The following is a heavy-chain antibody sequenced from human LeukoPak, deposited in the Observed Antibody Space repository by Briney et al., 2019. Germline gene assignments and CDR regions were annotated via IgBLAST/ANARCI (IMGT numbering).Heavy chain of an antibody. V-gene: IGHV3-48*02. CDR2: IRSSSSTM. Sequence: PGGSLRLSCAASGFTFSSYGMSWVRQAPGKGLEWVSYIRSSSSTMYYADSVKGRFTISRDNAKSSLYLQMSSLRDEDTAVYYCARARGYNHGPQDYYFDYWGQGILVTVSS. CDR3: ARARGYNHGPQDYYFDY. D-gene: IGHD5-18*01. J-gene: IGHJ4*02. CDR1: GFTFSSYG.